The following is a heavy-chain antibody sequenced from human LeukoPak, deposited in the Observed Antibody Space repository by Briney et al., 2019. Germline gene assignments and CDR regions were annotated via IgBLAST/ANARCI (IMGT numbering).Heavy chain of an antibody. CDR2: IYHSGSI. D-gene: IGHD1-26*01. J-gene: IGHJ4*02. CDR1: GDSISSHC. V-gene: IGHV4-59*11. CDR3: ARYLSGSYRPYFDY. Sequence: PSETLSLTCTVSGDSISSHCWSWIRQPPGKGLEWIGYIYHSGSINYNPSLKSRVTISVDTSKNQFSLNLSSVTAADTAVYYCARYLSGSYRPYFDYWGQGTLVTVSS.